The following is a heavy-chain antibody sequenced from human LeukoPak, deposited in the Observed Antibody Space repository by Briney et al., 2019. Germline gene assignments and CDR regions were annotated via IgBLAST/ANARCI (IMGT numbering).Heavy chain of an antibody. D-gene: IGHD6-13*01. V-gene: IGHV4-38-2*02. J-gene: IGHJ5*02. Sequence: SETLSLTCTVPGYSISSGYYWGWIRQPPGKGLEWIASIYHSGSTYYNPSLKSRVTISVDTSKNQFSLKLSSVTAADTAVHYCARSTAASGTSWFDPWGQGTLVTVSS. CDR1: GYSISSGYY. CDR3: ARSTAASGTSWFDP. CDR2: IYHSGST.